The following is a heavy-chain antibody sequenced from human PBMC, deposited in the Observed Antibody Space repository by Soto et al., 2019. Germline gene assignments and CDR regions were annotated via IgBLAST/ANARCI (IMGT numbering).Heavy chain of an antibody. V-gene: IGHV3-33*01. J-gene: IGHJ4*02. CDR2: IWYDGSNK. D-gene: IGHD6-19*01. Sequence: QVQLVESGGGVVQPGRSLRLSCAASGFTFSSYGMHWVRQAPGKGLEWVAVIWYDGSNKYYADSVKGRFTISRDNSKNTLYLEMNVLRAEDTAGYYCARVRMGEVAGTYFDYWGQGTLVTVSS. CDR3: ARVRMGEVAGTYFDY. CDR1: GFTFSSYG.